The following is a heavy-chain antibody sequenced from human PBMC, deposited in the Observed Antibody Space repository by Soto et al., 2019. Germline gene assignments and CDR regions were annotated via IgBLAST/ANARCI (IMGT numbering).Heavy chain of an antibody. CDR2: IYYSGST. CDR1: GGSISSSSYY. Sequence: SSETLSLTCTVSGGSISSSSYYWGWIRQPPGKGLEWIGSIYYSGSTYYNPSLKSRVTISVDTSKNQFSLKLSSVTAADTAVYYCARVKLEEDYGADYWGQGTLVTVS. J-gene: IGHJ4*02. D-gene: IGHD4-17*01. V-gene: IGHV4-39*01. CDR3: ARVKLEEDYGADY.